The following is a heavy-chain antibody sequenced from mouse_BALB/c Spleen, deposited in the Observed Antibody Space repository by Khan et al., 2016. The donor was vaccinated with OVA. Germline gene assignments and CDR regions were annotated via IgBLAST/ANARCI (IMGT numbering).Heavy chain of an antibody. D-gene: IGHD2-4*01. Sequence: VQLVESGPGLVQPSQSLSITCTVSGFSLTTYGVHWVRQSPGKGLEWLGVIWSGGSTDYNAAFISRLSISKDSSKSHVFFKMNILQVNDTAIYYCARNYDYDEGLAYWGQGTLVTVSA. J-gene: IGHJ3*01. CDR3: ARNYDYDEGLAY. V-gene: IGHV2-2*02. CDR2: IWSGGST. CDR1: GFSLTTYG.